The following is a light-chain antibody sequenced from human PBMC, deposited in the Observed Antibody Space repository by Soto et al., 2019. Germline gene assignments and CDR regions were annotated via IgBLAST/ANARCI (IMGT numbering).Light chain of an antibody. Sequence: EIVLTQSPGTLSLSPGERATLSCRASQSLSRDYLAWYQQKPGQAPRLFIYGASNRATGVPDRFSGSGSGTDFTLTISRLEPEDFAVYYCHQYATTYTFGQGTRLEIK. CDR2: GAS. V-gene: IGKV3-20*01. J-gene: IGKJ2*01. CDR1: QSLSRDY. CDR3: HQYATTYT.